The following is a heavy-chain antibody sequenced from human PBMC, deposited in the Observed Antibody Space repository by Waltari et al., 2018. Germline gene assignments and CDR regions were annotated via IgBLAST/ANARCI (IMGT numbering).Heavy chain of an antibody. J-gene: IGHJ6*02. CDR1: GGSISSGSYY. D-gene: IGHD2-15*01. CDR3: ASSEGYCSGGSCYYYGMDV. CDR2: IYTSGST. V-gene: IGHV4-61*02. Sequence: QVQLQESGPGLVKPSQTLSLTCTVSGGSISSGSYYWSWIRQPAGKGLEWIGRIYTSGSTNYNPTLKSRVTISVDTSKNQFSLKLGSVTAADTAVYYCASSEGYCSGGSCYYYGMDVWGQGTTVTVSS.